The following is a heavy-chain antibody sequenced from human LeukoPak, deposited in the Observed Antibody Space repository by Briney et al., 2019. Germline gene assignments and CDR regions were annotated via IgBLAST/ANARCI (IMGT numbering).Heavy chain of an antibody. D-gene: IGHD5-18*01. Sequence: SETLSLTCTVSGGSISSYYWSWIRQPPGKGLEWIGYIYYSGSTNYNPSLKSRVTISVDTSKNQFSLKLSSVTAADTAVYYCARDHGYSYGYPRNAFDIWGQGTMVTVSS. J-gene: IGHJ3*02. CDR2: IYYSGST. CDR1: GGSISSYY. V-gene: IGHV4-59*01. CDR3: ARDHGYSYGYPRNAFDI.